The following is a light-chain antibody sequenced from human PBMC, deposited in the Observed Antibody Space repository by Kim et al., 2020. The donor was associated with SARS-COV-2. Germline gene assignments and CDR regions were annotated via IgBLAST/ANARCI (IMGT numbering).Light chain of an antibody. V-gene: IGKV3-15*01. CDR2: DSS. CDR3: QHYHQWPPWT. CDR1: QSIDRD. Sequence: LMTQSPATLSVSLGNRPTLSCRASQSIDRDLAWYQQKPGQPPRLLIYDSSTRAPGVPDRFSGSGSGTDFSLTINSLQSEDVAVYYCQHYHQWPPWTSGRGTKLEIK. J-gene: IGKJ2*02.